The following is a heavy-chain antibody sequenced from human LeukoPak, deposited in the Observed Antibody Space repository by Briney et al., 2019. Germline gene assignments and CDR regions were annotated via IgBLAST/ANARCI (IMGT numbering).Heavy chain of an antibody. V-gene: IGHV4-59*11. CDR2: IDNGGSP. Sequence: PSETLSLTCTISGASISSHYWSWIRQPPGKELEWIGYIDNGGSPKYSPSLRSRVTISVVTSKNQFSLKLNSVTAADTAVYYCARDLGRVANDYYFDSWGQGTLVTGSS. CDR1: GASISSHY. CDR3: ARDLGRVANDYYFDS. D-gene: IGHD4/OR15-4a*01. J-gene: IGHJ4*01.